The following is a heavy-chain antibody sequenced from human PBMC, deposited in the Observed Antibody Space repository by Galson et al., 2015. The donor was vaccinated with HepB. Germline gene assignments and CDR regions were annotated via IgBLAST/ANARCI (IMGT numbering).Heavy chain of an antibody. CDR2: VNEGGTVK. D-gene: IGHD3-10*01. CDR3: VSGSEMG. V-gene: IGHV3-7*03. Sequence: SLRLSCAASGFPFNRYWMNWVRQAPGKGLEWLANVNEGGTVKYYGASVQGRFTIYRDNAKTSLYLQMDRLRVEDTALYYCVSGSEMGWGQGTLVTVSS. J-gene: IGHJ4*02. CDR1: GFPFNRYW.